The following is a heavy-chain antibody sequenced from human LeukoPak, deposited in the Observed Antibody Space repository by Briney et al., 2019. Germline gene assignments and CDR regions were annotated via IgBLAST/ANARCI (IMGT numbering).Heavy chain of an antibody. CDR1: GFTFSTYW. D-gene: IGHD3-3*01. CDR2: IKQDGSEK. J-gene: IGHJ4*02. V-gene: IGHV3-7*01. CDR3: ARDFRFLDDY. Sequence: GGSLRLSCAASGFTFSTYWMTWGRRAPGKGVEWVANIKQDGSEKYYVDSVKGRFTISRDNAKNSLYLQMNSLRAEDTAMYYCARDFRFLDDYWGQGTLVTVSS.